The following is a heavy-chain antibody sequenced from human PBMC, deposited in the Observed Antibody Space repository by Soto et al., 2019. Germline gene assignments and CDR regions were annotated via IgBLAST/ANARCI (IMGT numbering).Heavy chain of an antibody. Sequence: ESGGGLVKPGGSLRLSCAASGFTFSSYSMNWVRQAPGKGLEWVSSISSSSSYIYYADSVKGRFTISRDNAKNSLYLQMNSLRAEDTAVYYCARDPLTVVTPPGAFDIWGQGTMVTVSS. CDR1: GFTFSSYS. J-gene: IGHJ3*02. V-gene: IGHV3-21*01. D-gene: IGHD2-15*01. CDR3: ARDPLTVVTPPGAFDI. CDR2: ISSSSSYI.